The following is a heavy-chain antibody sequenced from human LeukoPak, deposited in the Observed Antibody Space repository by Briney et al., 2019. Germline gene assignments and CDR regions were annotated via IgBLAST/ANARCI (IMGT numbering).Heavy chain of an antibody. Sequence: KTSETLSLTCTVSGDSITTYYWSWIRQPPGKGLEWTGYINYIGSTNYNPSLKNRVSISADVSKTQFTLRLRSVTAADTAVYFCARGVTAAASSWGQGTLVTVSS. V-gene: IGHV4-59*01. CDR1: GDSITTYY. J-gene: IGHJ5*02. CDR2: INYIGST. CDR3: ARGVTAAASS. D-gene: IGHD6-13*01.